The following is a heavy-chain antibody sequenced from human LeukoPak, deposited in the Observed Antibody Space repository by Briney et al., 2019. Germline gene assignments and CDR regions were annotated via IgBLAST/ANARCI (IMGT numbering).Heavy chain of an antibody. Sequence: ASVKVSCKVSGYTLTELSMHWVRQAPGKGLEWMGGFDPEDGETIYAQKFQGRVTMTEDISTDTAYMELSSLRSEDTAVYYCATDSGRMATIPHWYFDLWGRGTLVTVSS. V-gene: IGHV1-24*01. CDR1: GYTLTELS. CDR3: ATDSGRMATIPHWYFDL. CDR2: FDPEDGET. J-gene: IGHJ2*01. D-gene: IGHD5-24*01.